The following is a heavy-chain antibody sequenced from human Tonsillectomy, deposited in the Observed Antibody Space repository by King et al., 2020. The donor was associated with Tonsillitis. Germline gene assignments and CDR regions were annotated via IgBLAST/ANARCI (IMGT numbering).Heavy chain of an antibody. D-gene: IGHD3-22*01. CDR3: VSQGGYYVDY. Sequence: QLVQSGVEVKKPGSSVKVSCKTSGGAFSRHAISWVRQAPGHGLEWMGALIPHFGSINYAQKFQDRVALTADESTRTAYMELSSLRYEDTAVYYCVSQGGYYVDYWGQGTLVTVSS. CDR1: GGAFSRHA. V-gene: IGHV1-69*01. CDR2: LIPHFGSI. J-gene: IGHJ4*02.